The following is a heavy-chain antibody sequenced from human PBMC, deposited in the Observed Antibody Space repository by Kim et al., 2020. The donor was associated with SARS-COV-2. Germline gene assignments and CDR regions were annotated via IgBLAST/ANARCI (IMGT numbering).Heavy chain of an antibody. V-gene: IGHV4-31*03. Sequence: SETLSLTCTVSGGSISSGGYYWSWIRQHPGKGLEWIGYIYYSGSTYYSPSLKSRVTISVDTSKNQFSLKLSSVTAADTAVYYCAREWQGWFDPWGQGTLVTVSA. CDR1: GGSISSGGYY. CDR2: IYYSGST. CDR3: AREWQGWFDP. J-gene: IGHJ5*02.